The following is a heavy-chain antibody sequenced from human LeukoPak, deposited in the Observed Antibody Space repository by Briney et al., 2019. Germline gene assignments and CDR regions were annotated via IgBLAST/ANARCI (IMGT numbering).Heavy chain of an antibody. J-gene: IGHJ5*02. CDR1: GYTFTSYG. CDR3: ARDLIDDSSGYLENWFDP. CDR2: ISAYNGNT. Sequence: GASVKVSCKASGYTFTSYGISWVRQAPGQGLEWMGWISAYNGNTNYAQKLQGRGTMTTDTPTSTAYMELRSLRSDDTAVYYCARDLIDDSSGYLENWFDPWGQGTLVTVSS. D-gene: IGHD3-22*01. V-gene: IGHV1-18*01.